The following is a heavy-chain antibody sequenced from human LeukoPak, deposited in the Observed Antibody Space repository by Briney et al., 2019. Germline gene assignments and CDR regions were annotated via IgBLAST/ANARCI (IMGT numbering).Heavy chain of an antibody. V-gene: IGHV4-59*12. J-gene: IGHJ4*02. CDR2: IYYSGST. CDR3: ARITMVRGRFDY. D-gene: IGHD3-10*01. CDR1: GGSMSPYH. Sequence: SETLSLTCTVSGGSMSPYHWGWIRQPPGKGLEWTGYIYYSGSTNYNPSLNSRVTISVDTSKNQFSLKLSSVTAADTAVYYCARITMVRGRFDYWGQGTLVTVSS.